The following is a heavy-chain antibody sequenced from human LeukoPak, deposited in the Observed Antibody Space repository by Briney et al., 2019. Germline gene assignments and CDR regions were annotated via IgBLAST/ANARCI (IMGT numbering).Heavy chain of an antibody. D-gene: IGHD3-16*02. Sequence: PSETLSLTCTVSGGSISSGSYYWSWIRQPAGKGLEWIGRIYTSGSTNYNPSLKSRVTMSVDTSKNQFSLKLSSVTAADTAVYYCARERTYDYVWGSYRYTGWFDPWGQGTLVTVSS. CDR1: GGSISSGSYY. CDR2: IYTSGST. CDR3: ARERTYDYVWGSYRYTGWFDP. V-gene: IGHV4-61*02. J-gene: IGHJ5*02.